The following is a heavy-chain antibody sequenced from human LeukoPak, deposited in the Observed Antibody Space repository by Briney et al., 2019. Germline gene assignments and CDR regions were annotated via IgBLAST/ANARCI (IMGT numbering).Heavy chain of an antibody. Sequence: GGSLRLSCAASGFTFNKYAMTWVRQAPGKGLEWVSVISANGHNTYYVDSVKGRFTISRDNFKNTMYLQMDSLRVEDTAVYYCTLRTDYWGQGILVSVSS. CDR2: ISANGHNT. CDR3: TLRTDY. V-gene: IGHV3-23*01. CDR1: GFTFNKYA. J-gene: IGHJ4*01.